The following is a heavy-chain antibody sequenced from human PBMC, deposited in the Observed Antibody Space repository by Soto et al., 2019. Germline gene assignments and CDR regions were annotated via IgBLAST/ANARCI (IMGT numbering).Heavy chain of an antibody. J-gene: IGHJ4*02. D-gene: IGHD2-15*01. CDR3: ARAYCSGGSCQYYFDY. Sequence: GGSLRLSCAASGFTFSSYDMHWVRQATGKGLEWVSAIGTAGDTYYPGSVKGRFTISRENAKNSLYLQMNSLRAEDTAVYYCARAYCSGGSCQYYFDYWGQGTLVTVSS. CDR2: IGTAGDT. CDR1: GFTFSSYD. V-gene: IGHV3-13*01.